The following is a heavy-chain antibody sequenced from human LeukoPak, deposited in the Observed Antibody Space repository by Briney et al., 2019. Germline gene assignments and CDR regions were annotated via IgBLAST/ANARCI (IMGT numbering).Heavy chain of an antibody. Sequence: SETLSLTCTVSGGSISSYYWSWIRQPPGEGLEWIGYIYYSGSTNYNPSLKSRVTISVDTSKNQFSLKLSSVTAADTAVYYCASQGDTAFDYWGQGTLVTVSS. CDR2: IYYSGST. CDR3: ASQGDTAFDY. J-gene: IGHJ4*02. D-gene: IGHD5-18*01. CDR1: GGSISSYY. V-gene: IGHV4-59*01.